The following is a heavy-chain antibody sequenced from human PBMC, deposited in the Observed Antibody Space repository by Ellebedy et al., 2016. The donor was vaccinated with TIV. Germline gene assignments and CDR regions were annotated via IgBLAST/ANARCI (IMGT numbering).Heavy chain of an antibody. D-gene: IGHD2-8*01. CDR3: AKPFLMVYAPFDY. Sequence: GESLKISCAASGFTFSSYAMSWVRQAPGKGLEWVSSISGSGGSTDYADSVKGRFTISRDNSKNTLYLQMNSLRAEDTAIYYCAKPFLMVYAPFDYWGQGTLVTVSS. V-gene: IGHV3-23*01. CDR1: GFTFSSYA. CDR2: ISGSGGST. J-gene: IGHJ4*02.